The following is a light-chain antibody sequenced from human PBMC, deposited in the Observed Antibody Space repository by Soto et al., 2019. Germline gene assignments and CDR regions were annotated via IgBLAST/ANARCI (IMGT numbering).Light chain of an antibody. J-gene: IGLJ1*01. V-gene: IGLV2-23*01. Sequence: QSALTQPASVSGSPGQALTISCTGTSSDVGRYNLVSWYQQHPGKAPKLMIYEGSKRPAGVSNRFSGSKAGNTASLTISGLQAEDEGAYYCCSYAGSSPYVFGTGTKVTVL. CDR2: EGS. CDR3: CSYAGSSPYV. CDR1: SSDVGRYNL.